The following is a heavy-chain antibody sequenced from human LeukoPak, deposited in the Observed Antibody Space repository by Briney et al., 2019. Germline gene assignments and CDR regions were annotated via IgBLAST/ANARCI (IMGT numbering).Heavy chain of an antibody. CDR1: GGSLSSYY. J-gene: IGHJ3*02. D-gene: IGHD1-26*01. CDR2: IYYSGST. CDR3: ARDPWWELPAAGAFDI. V-gene: IGHV4-59*12. Sequence: SETLSLTCTVSGGSLSSYYWSWIRQPPGKGLEWIGYIYYSGSTNYNPSLKSRVTISVDTSKNQFSLKLSSVTAADTAVYYCARDPWWELPAAGAFDIWGQGTMVTVSS.